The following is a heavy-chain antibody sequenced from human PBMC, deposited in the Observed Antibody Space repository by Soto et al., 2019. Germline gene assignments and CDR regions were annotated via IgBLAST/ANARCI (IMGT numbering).Heavy chain of an antibody. D-gene: IGHD4-17*01. CDR2: VYYRGRS. CDR3: VSQRTTVPTQAYFDY. V-gene: IGHV4-39*01. CDR1: GGSVTNSSYY. J-gene: IGHJ4*02. Sequence: SETLSLTCTVSGGSVTNSSYYWGWIRQSPGKGLEWIGSVYYRGRSYSKSSVKSRVSISVDTSKNRFSLSLNSVTASDTAVYFCVSQRTTVPTQAYFDYWGPGALVTVSS.